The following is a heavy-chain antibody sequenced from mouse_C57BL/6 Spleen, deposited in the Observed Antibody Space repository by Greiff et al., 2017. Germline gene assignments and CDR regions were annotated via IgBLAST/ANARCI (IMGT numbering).Heavy chain of an antibody. CDR3: ARRGDSSGVAY. CDR1: GYTFTSYW. CDR2: IRPNSGST. D-gene: IGHD3-2*02. J-gene: IGHJ3*01. Sequence: QVQLKQSGAELVKPGASVKLSCKASGYTFTSYWMHWVKQRPGQGLEWIGMIRPNSGSTNYNEKFKSKATLTVDKSSSTAYMQLSSLTSEDSAVYYCARRGDSSGVAYWGQGTLVTVSA. V-gene: IGHV1-64*01.